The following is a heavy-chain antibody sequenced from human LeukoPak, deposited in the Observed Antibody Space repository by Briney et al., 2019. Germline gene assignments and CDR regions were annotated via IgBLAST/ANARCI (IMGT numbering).Heavy chain of an antibody. J-gene: IGHJ4*02. Sequence: GGSLRLSCAASGFTFSNYWMTWVRQAPWKGREWVATIKQDGSEKYYVDSVKGRFTFSRDNAKNSVYLQMNSLRAEDTAVYYCARDKSAGADTGSSFYYWGQGALVTVSS. CDR1: GFTFSNYW. V-gene: IGHV3-7*03. CDR2: IKQDGSEK. CDR3: ARDKSAGADTGSSFYY. D-gene: IGHD3-10*01.